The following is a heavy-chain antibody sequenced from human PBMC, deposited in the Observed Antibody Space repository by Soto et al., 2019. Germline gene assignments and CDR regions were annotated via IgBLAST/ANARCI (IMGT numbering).Heavy chain of an antibody. V-gene: IGHV3-53*01. J-gene: IGHJ4*02. D-gene: IGHD4-17*01. CDR2: IYSGGST. Sequence: EVQLVESGGGLIQPGGSLRLSCAASGFTVSSNYMSWVRQAPGKGLEWVSVIYSGGSTYYADSVKGRFTISRDNYKNTLYRQMNSLRAEDTAVYYCARVAGDYGDYQGYYFDYWCQGTLVTVSS. CDR1: GFTVSSNY. CDR3: ARVAGDYGDYQGYYFDY.